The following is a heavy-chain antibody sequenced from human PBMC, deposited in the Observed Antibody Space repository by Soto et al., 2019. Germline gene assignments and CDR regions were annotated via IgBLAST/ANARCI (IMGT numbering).Heavy chain of an antibody. Sequence: ASVKVSCKASGYTFTSYAMHWVRQAPGQRLEWMGWINAGNGNTKYSQKFQGRVTMTSDTSISTAHMELSSLRSEDTAVYYCVRRAETNGWNGFGADKYYFDFWGQGTLVTVSS. V-gene: IGHV1-3*01. D-gene: IGHD1-1*01. CDR3: VRRAETNGWNGFGADKYYFDF. CDR2: INAGNGNT. J-gene: IGHJ4*02. CDR1: GYTFTSYA.